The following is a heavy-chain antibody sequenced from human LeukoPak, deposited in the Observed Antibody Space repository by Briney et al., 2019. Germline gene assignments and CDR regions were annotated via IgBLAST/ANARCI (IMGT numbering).Heavy chain of an antibody. J-gene: IGHJ4*02. CDR1: GYTFTGYY. Sequence: GASVKVSCKASGYTFTGYYMHWVRQAPGQGLEWMGWINPNSGGTNYAQKFQGRVTMTRDTSISTAYMELSRLRSDDTAVYYCARGGGERGYSYGYVPYYFDYWGQGTLVTVSS. D-gene: IGHD5-18*01. CDR2: INPNSGGT. V-gene: IGHV1-2*02. CDR3: ARGGGERGYSYGYVPYYFDY.